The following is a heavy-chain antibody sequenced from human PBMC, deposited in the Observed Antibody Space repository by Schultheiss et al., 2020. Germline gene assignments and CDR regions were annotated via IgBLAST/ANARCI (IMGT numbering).Heavy chain of an antibody. Sequence: SETLSLTCTVSGGSVSSGSYYWSWIRQPPGKGLEWIGSIYYSGSTYYNPALRSRVTISVDTSKNQFSLNLNSVTAADTAVYYCAREVAVARAKFDYWGQGILVTVS. CDR1: GGSVSSGSYY. J-gene: IGHJ4*02. D-gene: IGHD6-13*01. CDR2: IYYSGST. V-gene: IGHV4-39*07. CDR3: AREVAVARAKFDY.